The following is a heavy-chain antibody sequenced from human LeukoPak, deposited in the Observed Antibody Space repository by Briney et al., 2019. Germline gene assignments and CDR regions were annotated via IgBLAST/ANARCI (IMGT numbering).Heavy chain of an antibody. D-gene: IGHD1-26*01. CDR2: INHSGST. CDR1: GGSFSAYY. J-gene: IGHJ4*02. Sequence: PSETLSLTCADYGGSFSAYYWSWIRQPPGKGLEWIGEINHSGSTNYNPSLKSRVTISVDTSKNQFSLKLSSVTAADTAVYYCATDIESSGKPFDYWGQGTLVTVSS. V-gene: IGHV4-34*01. CDR3: ATDIESSGKPFDY.